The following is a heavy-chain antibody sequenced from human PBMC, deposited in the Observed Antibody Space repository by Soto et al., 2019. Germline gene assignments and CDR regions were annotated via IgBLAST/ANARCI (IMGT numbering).Heavy chain of an antibody. CDR3: ARGIVDFWSGRHYFDY. J-gene: IGHJ4*02. D-gene: IGHD3-3*01. CDR2: IYTSGST. Sequence: KTSETLSLTCTVSGGSISYYWSWIRQPAGKGLEWIGRIYTSGSTNYNPPLKSRVTMSIDTSKNQFSLKLTSVTAADTAVYFCARGIVDFWSGRHYFDYWGQGTLVTVSS. V-gene: IGHV4-4*07. CDR1: GGSISYY.